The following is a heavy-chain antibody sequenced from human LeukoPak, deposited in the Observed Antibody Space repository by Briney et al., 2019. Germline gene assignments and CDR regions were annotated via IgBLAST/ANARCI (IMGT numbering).Heavy chain of an antibody. V-gene: IGHV3-23*01. CDR2: IIGNAGQI. CDR3: VKDRIPDGYYSVDF. Sequence: GGSLRLSCEASGFSFSIFAMNWVRQAPGKGLEWVSLIIGNAGQIFYSDSVKGRFTISRGNSKNTLYLQMNSLRAEDTAIYYCVKDRIPDGYYSVDFWGQGTLVTVSS. D-gene: IGHD3-3*01. J-gene: IGHJ4*02. CDR1: GFSFSIFA.